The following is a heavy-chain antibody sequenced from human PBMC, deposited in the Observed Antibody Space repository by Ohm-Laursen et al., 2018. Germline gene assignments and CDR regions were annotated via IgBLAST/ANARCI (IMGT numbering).Heavy chain of an antibody. Sequence: SDTLSLTCTVSGGSISSYYWSWIRQPPGKGLGWIGYISHSGSTNYNSSLKSRVTISLDTSRNQFSLKLSSVTAADTAVYYCARLGKSSGTDYWGQGALVTVSS. CDR3: ARLGKSSGTDY. J-gene: IGHJ4*02. V-gene: IGHV4-59*08. CDR1: GGSISSYY. D-gene: IGHD3-22*01. CDR2: ISHSGST.